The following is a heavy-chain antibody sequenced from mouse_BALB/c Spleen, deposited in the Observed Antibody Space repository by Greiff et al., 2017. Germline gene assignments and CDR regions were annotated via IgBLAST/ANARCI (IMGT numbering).Heavy chain of an antibody. CDR3: TRFYRYDRRYAMDY. J-gene: IGHJ4*01. CDR2: INPSNGGT. D-gene: IGHD2-14*01. V-gene: IGHV1S81*02. CDR1: GYTFTSYY. Sequence: QVQLKESGAELVKPGASVKLSCKASGYTFTSYYMYWVKQRPGQGLEWIGEINPSNGGTNFNEKFKSKATLTVDKSSSTAYMQLSSLTSEDSAVYYCTRFYRYDRRYAMDYWGQGTSVTVSS.